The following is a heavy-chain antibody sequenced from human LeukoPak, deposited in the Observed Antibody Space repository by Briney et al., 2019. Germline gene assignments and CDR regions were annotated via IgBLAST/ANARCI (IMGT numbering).Heavy chain of an antibody. V-gene: IGHV3-66*01. CDR1: GFTVSSNY. J-gene: IGHJ6*02. CDR2: IYSGGST. Sequence: GGSLRLSCAASGFTVSSNYMSWVRQAPGKGLEWVSVIYSGGSTYYADSVKGRFTISRDNSKNTLYLQMNSLRAEDTAVYYCARDPYYYYYMDVWGQGTTVTVSS. CDR3: ARDPYYYYYMDV.